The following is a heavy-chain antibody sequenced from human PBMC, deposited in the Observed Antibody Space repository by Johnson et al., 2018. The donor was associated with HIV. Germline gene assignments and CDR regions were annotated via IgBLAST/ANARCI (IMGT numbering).Heavy chain of an antibody. J-gene: IGHJ3*02. V-gene: IGHV3-66*01. D-gene: IGHD5-12*01. CDR2: IYSGGST. CDR3: AREGVVATITDAFDI. CDR1: GFTVRSNY. Sequence: VQLVESGGGLVQPGGSLRLSCTASGFTVRSNYMSWVRQPPGKGLEWVSVIYSGGSTYNADSVKGRYTISSDNSTNTLYLQMNSLRAEATAVYYCAREGVVATITDAFDIWGQGTMVTVSS.